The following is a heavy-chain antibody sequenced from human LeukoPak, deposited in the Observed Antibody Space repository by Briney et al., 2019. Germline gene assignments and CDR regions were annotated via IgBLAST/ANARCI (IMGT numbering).Heavy chain of an antibody. CDR3: ARSQDYYDSSGYLNAFDY. D-gene: IGHD3-22*01. V-gene: IGHV1-46*01. J-gene: IGHJ4*02. CDR1: GYTFTSYY. Sequence: ASVKVSCKASGYTFTSYYMHWVRQAPGQGLEWMGIINPSGGSTSYAQKFQGKVTMTRDTSTSTVYMELSSLRSEDTAVYYCARSQDYYDSSGYLNAFDYWGQGTLVTVSS. CDR2: INPSGGST.